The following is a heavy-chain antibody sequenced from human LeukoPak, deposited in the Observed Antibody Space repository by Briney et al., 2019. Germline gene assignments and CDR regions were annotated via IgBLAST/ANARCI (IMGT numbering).Heavy chain of an antibody. CDR2: IKQDGSEK. J-gene: IGHJ4*02. CDR1: GFTFSSYW. CDR3: ARDHIHGDYGLDY. Sequence: GGSLRLSCAASGFTFSSYWMSWVRQAPGKGLEWVANIKQDGSEKYYVDSVKGRFTISRDNAKNSLYLQMNSLRAEDTAVYYCARDHIHGDYGLDYWGQGTLVTVSS. D-gene: IGHD4-17*01. V-gene: IGHV3-7*01.